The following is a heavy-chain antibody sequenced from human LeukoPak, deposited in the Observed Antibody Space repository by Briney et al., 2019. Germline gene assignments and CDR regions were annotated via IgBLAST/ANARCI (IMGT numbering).Heavy chain of an antibody. V-gene: IGHV4-30-4*01. CDR2: IYYSGST. CDR1: GGSISSGDYY. Sequence: SETLSLTCTVSGGSISSGDYYWSWIRQPPGKGLGWIGYIYYSGSTYYNPSLKSRVTISVDTSKNQFSLKLSSVTAADTAVYYCARTIVVVPAAMFAFDIWGQGTMVTVSS. J-gene: IGHJ3*02. CDR3: ARTIVVVPAAMFAFDI. D-gene: IGHD2-2*01.